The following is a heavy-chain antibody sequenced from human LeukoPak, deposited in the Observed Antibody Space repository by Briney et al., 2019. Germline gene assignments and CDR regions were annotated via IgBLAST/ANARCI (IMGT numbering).Heavy chain of an antibody. V-gene: IGHV3-21*01. CDR3: ARDTGVFRLAVPDY. Sequence: GGSLRLSCAASGFTFSSYSMNWVRQAPGKGLEWVSSTSSSSSYIYYADSVKGRFTISRDNAKNSLYLQMNSLRAEDTAVYYCARDTGVFRLAVPDYWGQGTLVTVSS. CDR1: GFTFSSYS. D-gene: IGHD6-19*01. J-gene: IGHJ4*02. CDR2: TSSSSSYI.